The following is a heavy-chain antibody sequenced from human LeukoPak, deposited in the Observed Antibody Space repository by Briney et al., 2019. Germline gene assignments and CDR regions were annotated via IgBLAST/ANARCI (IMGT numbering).Heavy chain of an antibody. V-gene: IGHV5-51*01. CDR3: ARRRGNYYSLYYFDY. D-gene: IGHD1-26*01. Sequence: GESLKISCKGSGYSFGNYWIAWVRQMPGKGLEWMGIIYPGDSDTKYSPSFQGQVTISADKSISTAYLQWSSLKASDTAMYYCARRRGNYYSLYYFDYWGQGTLDTVSS. CDR1: GYSFGNYW. J-gene: IGHJ4*02. CDR2: IYPGDSDT.